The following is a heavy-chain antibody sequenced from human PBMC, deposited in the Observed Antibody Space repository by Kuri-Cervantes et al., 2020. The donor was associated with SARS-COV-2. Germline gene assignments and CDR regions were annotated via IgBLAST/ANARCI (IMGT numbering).Heavy chain of an antibody. CDR2: ISYDGSNK. V-gene: IGHV3-30*04. Sequence: GESLKISCAASGFTFSSYAMHWVRQAPGKGLEWVTVISYDGSNKYYADSVKGRFTISRDNSKNTLYLQMSSLRAEDTAVYYCARADGITMIVETRPTDYWGQGTLVTVSS. D-gene: IGHD3-22*01. CDR3: ARADGITMIVETRPTDY. J-gene: IGHJ4*02. CDR1: GFTFSSYA.